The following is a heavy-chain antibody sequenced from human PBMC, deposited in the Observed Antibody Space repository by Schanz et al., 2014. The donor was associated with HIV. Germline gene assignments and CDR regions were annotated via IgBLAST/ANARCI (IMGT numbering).Heavy chain of an antibody. D-gene: IGHD6-19*01. J-gene: IGHJ6*02. CDR2: ISSSGAYI. V-gene: IGHV3-48*03. Sequence: LVESGGGLVQPGGSLRLSCAASGFTFDDYAMHWVRQAPGKGLEWVSSISSSGAYIYHADSLKGRFTVSRDNANNSVSLQMDSLRGEDTAVYYCARGSWYSSGWVDDQYYYDVDVWGQGTTVTVSS. CDR1: GFTFDDYA. CDR3: ARGSWYSSGWVDDQYYYDVDV.